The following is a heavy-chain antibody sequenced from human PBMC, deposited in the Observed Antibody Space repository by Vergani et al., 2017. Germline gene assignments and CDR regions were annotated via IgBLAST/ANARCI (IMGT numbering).Heavy chain of an antibody. CDR2: ISYDGSNK. CDR1: GFTFSSYG. J-gene: IGHJ6*02. D-gene: IGHD1-14*01. CDR3: AKDRGGRQGTGYYYYGMDV. Sequence: QVQLVESGGGVVQPGRSLRLSCAASGFTFSSYGMHWVRQAPGKGLEWVAVISYDGSNKYYADSVKGRFTISRDNSKNTLYLQMNSLRAEDTDVYYCAKDRGGRQGTGYYYYGMDVWGQGTTVTVSS. V-gene: IGHV3-30*18.